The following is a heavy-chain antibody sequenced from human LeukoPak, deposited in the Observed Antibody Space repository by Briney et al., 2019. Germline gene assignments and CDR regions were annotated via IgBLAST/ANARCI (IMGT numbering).Heavy chain of an antibody. V-gene: IGHV3-73*01. Sequence: GGSLRLSCAASGFTFSGSVIHWVRQASGKGLEWVGRIRSKTNSYATAYAASVKGRFTISRDDSKNTAYLQMNSLRVEDTAVYYCVGLRYCTGNYCYSGAFDYWGQGTLVTVST. CDR3: VGLRYCTGNYCYSGAFDY. J-gene: IGHJ4*02. CDR1: GFTFSGSV. D-gene: IGHD2-8*02. CDR2: IRSKTNSYAT.